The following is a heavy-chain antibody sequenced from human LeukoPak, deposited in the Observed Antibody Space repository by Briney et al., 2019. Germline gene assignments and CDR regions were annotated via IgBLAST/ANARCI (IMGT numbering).Heavy chain of an antibody. Sequence: SETLSLTCTVSGGSISTYYWSWIRQPPGKGLEWIGYIYYTGSTSYNPSLKSRVAMSLDASKNQFSLELNSVTPADTAVYYCARGGNYWPQWWFDPWGRGTLVSVSS. V-gene: IGHV4-59*01. J-gene: IGHJ5*02. CDR2: IYYTGST. CDR3: ARGGNYWPQWWFDP. D-gene: IGHD1-26*01. CDR1: GGSISTYY.